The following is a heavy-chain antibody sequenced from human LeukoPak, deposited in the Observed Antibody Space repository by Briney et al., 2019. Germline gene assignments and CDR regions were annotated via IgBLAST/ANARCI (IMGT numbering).Heavy chain of an antibody. CDR3: AREPRDGYNLFDY. CDR1: GGSISSYY. CDR2: IYYSGST. V-gene: IGHV4-59*01. J-gene: IGHJ4*02. D-gene: IGHD5-24*01. Sequence: SETLSLTCTVSGGSISSYYWSWLRQPPGKGLEWIGYIYYSGSTNYNPSLKSRVTISVDTSKNQFSLKLSSVTVADTAVYYCAREPRDGYNLFDYWGQGTLVTVSS.